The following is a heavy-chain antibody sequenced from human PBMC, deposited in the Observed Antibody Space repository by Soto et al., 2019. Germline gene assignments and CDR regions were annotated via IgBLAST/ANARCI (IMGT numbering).Heavy chain of an antibody. J-gene: IGHJ6*02. CDR2: LIPIFGTA. CDR1: GGTFSSYA. V-gene: IGHV1-69*01. Sequence: QVQLVQSGAEVKKPGSSVKVSCKASGGTFSSYAISWVRQAPGQGLEWMGGLIPIFGTANYAQKFQGRVTITADESTSTAYMELSSLRSEDTAGYYCARANNGDYVYYYYGMDVWGQGTTVTVSS. CDR3: ARANNGDYVYYYYGMDV. D-gene: IGHD4-17*01.